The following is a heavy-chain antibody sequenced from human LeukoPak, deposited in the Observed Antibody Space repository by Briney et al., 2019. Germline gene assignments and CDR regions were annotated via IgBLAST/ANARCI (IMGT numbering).Heavy chain of an antibody. CDR2: INPNSGGT. J-gene: IGHJ4*02. V-gene: IGHV1-2*06. CDR1: GYTFTGYY. Sequence: ASVKVSCKASGYTFTGYYMHWVRQAPGQGLEWMGRINPNSGGTNYAQKFQGRDTMTRDTSISTAYMELSRLRSDDTAVYYCARSRYGGNSNDYWGQGTLVTVSS. D-gene: IGHD4-23*01. CDR3: ARSRYGGNSNDY.